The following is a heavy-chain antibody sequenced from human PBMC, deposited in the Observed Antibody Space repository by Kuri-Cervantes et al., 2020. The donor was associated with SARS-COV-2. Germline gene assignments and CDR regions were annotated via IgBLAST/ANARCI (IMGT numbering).Heavy chain of an antibody. CDR2: IYHSGST. CDR3: ARGVGAAVAGTLITIYYYYGMDV. Sequence: SETLSLTSAVSGGSISSGGYSWSWIRQPPGKGLEWIGYIYHSGSTNYNPSLKSRVTISVDTSKNQFSLKLSSVTAADTAVYYCARGVGAAVAGTLITIYYYYGMDVWGQGTTVTVSS. V-gene: IGHV4-30-2*01. J-gene: IGHJ6*02. D-gene: IGHD6-19*01. CDR1: GGSISSGGYS.